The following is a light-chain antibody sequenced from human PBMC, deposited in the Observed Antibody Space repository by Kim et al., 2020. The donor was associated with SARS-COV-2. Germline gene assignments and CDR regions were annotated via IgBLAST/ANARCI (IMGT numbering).Light chain of an antibody. V-gene: IGLV3-19*01. CDR2: GKN. J-gene: IGLJ2*01. CDR3: NSRDSNDNVL. CDR1: RLRSYY. Sequence: VAFGQTGRITWQGDRLRSYYATGYQQKPGQAPIVVIYGKNNRPSGIPDRFSGSSSGNTASLTITGTQAGDEADYYCNSRDSNDNVLFGGGTQPTVL.